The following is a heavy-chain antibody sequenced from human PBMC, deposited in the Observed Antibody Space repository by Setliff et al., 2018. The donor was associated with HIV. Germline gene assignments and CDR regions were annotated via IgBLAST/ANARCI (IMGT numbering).Heavy chain of an antibody. CDR1: GYTFTCSF. CDR3: ARDDHGDPFDY. Sequence: ASVKVSCKSSGYTFTCSFMHWVRQAPGQGREWMGWINCNSGGTYYAQNFQGRVTMTRDTSINTAYMELSRLRSDDTAVYYCARDDHGDPFDYWGQGTLVTVSS. CDR2: INCNSGGT. D-gene: IGHD4-17*01. V-gene: IGHV1-2*02. J-gene: IGHJ4*02.